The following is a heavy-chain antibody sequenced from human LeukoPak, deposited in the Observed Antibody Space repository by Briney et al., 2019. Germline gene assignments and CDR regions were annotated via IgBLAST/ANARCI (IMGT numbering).Heavy chain of an antibody. Sequence: GGSLRLSCAASGFTFSSYRMTWVRQAPGKGLEWVSSISSNSSYIYYADSVKGRFTISRDNAKNSLYLQMNSLRAEDTAVYYCARGAHDFWSGYSKGYFDYWGQGTLVTVSS. V-gene: IGHV3-21*01. D-gene: IGHD3-3*01. CDR3: ARGAHDFWSGYSKGYFDY. J-gene: IGHJ4*02. CDR2: ISSNSSYI. CDR1: GFTFSSYR.